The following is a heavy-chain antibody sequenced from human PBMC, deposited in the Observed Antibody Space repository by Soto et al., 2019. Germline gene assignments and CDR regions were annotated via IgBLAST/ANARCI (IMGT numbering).Heavy chain of an antibody. V-gene: IGHV4-31*03. Sequence: SETLSLTCTGSGGSISSGGYYWSWIRQHPGKGLEWIGHIYYNGSPYYNPSLRGRVSISVDRSNSQFSLELRFVTAADTAVYYCARQNPYSTGSYYFDFWGQGALVTVSS. CDR3: ARQNPYSTGSYYFDF. D-gene: IGHD6-19*01. CDR2: IYYNGSP. J-gene: IGHJ4*02. CDR1: GGSISSGGYY.